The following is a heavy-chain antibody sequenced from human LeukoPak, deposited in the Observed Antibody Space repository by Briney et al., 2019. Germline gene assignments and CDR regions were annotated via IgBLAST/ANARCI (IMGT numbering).Heavy chain of an antibody. V-gene: IGHV3-7*01. Sequence: RTGGSLRLSCAASGFTLSTYWMTWVRQAPGKGLEWVANIKQDGSEKYYVDSVKGRSTISRDNAKKLLYLQMNSLRVEDTAVYYCARDRGSSGRLGRFDNWGQGTLVTVSP. CDR3: ARDRGSSGRLGRFDN. J-gene: IGHJ4*02. CDR2: IKQDGSEK. D-gene: IGHD6-19*01. CDR1: GFTLSTYW.